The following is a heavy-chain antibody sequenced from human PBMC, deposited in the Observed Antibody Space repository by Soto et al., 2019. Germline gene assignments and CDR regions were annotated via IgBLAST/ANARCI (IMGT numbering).Heavy chain of an antibody. CDR1: GGSFSGYY. Sequence: PSETLSLTCAVYGGSFSGYYWSWIRQPPGKGLEWIGEINHSGSTNYNPSLKSRVTISVDTSKNQFSLKLSSVTAADTAVYYCARGQGIAAAGHEANWFDPWGQGTLVTVSS. D-gene: IGHD6-13*01. J-gene: IGHJ5*02. CDR2: INHSGST. CDR3: ARGQGIAAAGHEANWFDP. V-gene: IGHV4-34*01.